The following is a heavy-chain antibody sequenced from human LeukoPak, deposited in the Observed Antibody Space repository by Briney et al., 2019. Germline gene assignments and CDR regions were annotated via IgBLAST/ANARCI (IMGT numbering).Heavy chain of an antibody. J-gene: IGHJ5*02. CDR1: GFTFSSYS. Sequence: PGGSLRLSCAASGFTFSSYSMNWVRQAPGKGLEWVSYISSSGSTIYYADSVKGRFTISRDNAKNSLYLQMNSLRAEDTAVYYCAREKSGYSSSSSWSVWFDPWGQGTLVTVSS. CDR2: ISSSGSTI. D-gene: IGHD6-6*01. V-gene: IGHV3-48*04. CDR3: AREKSGYSSSSSWSVWFDP.